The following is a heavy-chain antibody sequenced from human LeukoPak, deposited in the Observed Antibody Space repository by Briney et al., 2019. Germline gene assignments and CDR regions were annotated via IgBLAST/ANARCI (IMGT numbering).Heavy chain of an antibody. J-gene: IGHJ1*01. CDR2: ISAYNGNT. V-gene: IGHV1-18*01. D-gene: IGHD3-22*01. CDR1: GYTFTSYG. Sequence: GASVKVSCKASGYTFTSYGISWVRQAPGQGLEWMGWISAYNGNTNYAQKLRGRVTMTTDTSTSTAYMELRSLRSDDTAVYYCARANYDSSGYYPTAEYFQHWGQGTLVTVSS. CDR3: ARANYDSSGYYPTAEYFQH.